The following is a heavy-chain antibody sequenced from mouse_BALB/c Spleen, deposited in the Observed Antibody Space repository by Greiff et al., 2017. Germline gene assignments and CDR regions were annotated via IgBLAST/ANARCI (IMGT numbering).Heavy chain of an antibody. D-gene: IGHD5-5*01. CDR2: IGPANSET. Sequence: VQLQQSGPELVRPGASVKLSCTASGYTFTSYWMPWVQQRPGQGLEWVGMIGPANSETKLNHKFKDKATLTVDNASNTAYMQRSSLTSEDSAVYYCAGTRLPTGEGYYFAYWGQGTTLTVSA. J-gene: IGHJ2*01. CDR3: AGTRLPTGEGYYFAY. CDR1: GYTFTSYW. V-gene: IGHV1-69*02.